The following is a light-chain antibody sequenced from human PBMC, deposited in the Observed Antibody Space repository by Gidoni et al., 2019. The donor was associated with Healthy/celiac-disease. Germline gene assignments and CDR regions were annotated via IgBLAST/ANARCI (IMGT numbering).Light chain of an antibody. CDR3: QQSYSTPRT. CDR2: AAS. CDR1: QSISSY. V-gene: IGKV1-39*01. J-gene: IGKJ1*01. Sequence: DIKMTKSPSSLSASVGDRVTITCRASQSISSYLNWYQQKPGKAPKLLIYAASSLQSGVPSRLSGSGSGTDFTLTISSLQPEDFATYYCQQSYSTPRTFGHGTKVEIK.